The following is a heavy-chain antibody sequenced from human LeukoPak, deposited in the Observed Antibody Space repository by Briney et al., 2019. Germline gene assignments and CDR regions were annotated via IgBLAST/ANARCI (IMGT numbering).Heavy chain of an antibody. CDR1: GFTFSSYE. J-gene: IGHJ4*02. D-gene: IGHD3-22*01. V-gene: IGHV3-48*03. CDR2: ISSSGRTI. Sequence: GGSLRLSCAASGFTFSSYEMNWVGQAPGKGLEWVSYISSSGRTIYYADSVKGRFTISRDNAKSSLYLQMNSLRAEDTAVYYCARDLQLVYYDSSGYDYWGQGTLVIVSS. CDR3: ARDLQLVYYDSSGYDY.